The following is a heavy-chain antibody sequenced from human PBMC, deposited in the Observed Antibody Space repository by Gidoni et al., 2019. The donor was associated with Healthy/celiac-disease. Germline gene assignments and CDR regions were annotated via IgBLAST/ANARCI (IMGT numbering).Heavy chain of an antibody. D-gene: IGHD6-19*01. V-gene: IGHV1-46*01. J-gene: IGHJ4*02. CDR2: INPSGGST. Sequence: QVQLVQSGAEVKKTGASVKVSCTASGSTFTSYYMHWVRQATGQGLEWMGIINPSGGSTSYAQKFQGRVTMTSDTSTSTVYMELSSLRSEDTAVYYCARGPLRTWTRGWDYWGQGTLVTVSS. CDR3: ARGPLRTWTRGWDY. CDR1: GSTFTSYY.